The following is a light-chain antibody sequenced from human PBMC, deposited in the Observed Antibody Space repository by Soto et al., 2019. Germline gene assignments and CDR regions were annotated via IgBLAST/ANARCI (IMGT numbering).Light chain of an antibody. Sequence: DIQMTQSPSSLSASVGDRVTVTWRASQGISNYLAWYQQKPGKVPKLLIYAASTLQSGVPSRFSGSGSGTDFTLTISSLQPEHVATYYCQKYNSAPPTFGGGTKVDIK. CDR3: QKYNSAPPT. CDR1: QGISNY. CDR2: AAS. J-gene: IGKJ4*01. V-gene: IGKV1-27*01.